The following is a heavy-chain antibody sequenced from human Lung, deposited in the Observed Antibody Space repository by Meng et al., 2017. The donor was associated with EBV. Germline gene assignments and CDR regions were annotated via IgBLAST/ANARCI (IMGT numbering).Heavy chain of an antibody. J-gene: IGHJ4*02. Sequence: QAQLVQSGGEVKKPGASLSVSCKASGYTFTNYGITWVRQAPGQGREWMGWISAYNGNTNYAQTLQGRVTMTTDTTTSTAYMGLRSLRSDDTAVYYCARVEVGITSGDYWGQGTLVTVSS. CDR1: GYTFTNYG. CDR2: ISAYNGNT. D-gene: IGHD1-26*01. CDR3: ARVEVGITSGDY. V-gene: IGHV1-18*01.